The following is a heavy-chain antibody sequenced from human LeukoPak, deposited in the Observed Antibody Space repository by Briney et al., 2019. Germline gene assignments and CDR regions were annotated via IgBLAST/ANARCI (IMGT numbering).Heavy chain of an antibody. CDR1: GFTFSDYY. J-gene: IGHJ4*02. V-gene: IGHV3-11*04. CDR3: ARETDYYGSGSYFIDY. Sequence: GGSLRLSCAASGFTFSDYYMSWIRQAPGKGLEWLSYISKNGKTIYYADSVKGRFTISRDNAKKSVYLQMNSLRAEDTAVYYCARETDYYGSGSYFIDYWGQGTLVTVSS. D-gene: IGHD3-10*01. CDR2: ISKNGKTI.